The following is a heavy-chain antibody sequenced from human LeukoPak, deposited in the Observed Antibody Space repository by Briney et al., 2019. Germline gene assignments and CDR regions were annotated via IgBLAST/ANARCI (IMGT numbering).Heavy chain of an antibody. Sequence: PSETLSLTCAVYGGSFSGYYWSWIRQPPGKGLERIGEINHSGSTNYNPSLKSRVTISVDTSKNQFSLKLSSVTAADTAVYYCARGRKYYDFWSGYYGEVNDFDYWGQGTLVTVSS. J-gene: IGHJ4*02. D-gene: IGHD3-3*01. CDR1: GGSFSGYY. V-gene: IGHV4-34*01. CDR2: INHSGST. CDR3: ARGRKYYDFWSGYYGEVNDFDY.